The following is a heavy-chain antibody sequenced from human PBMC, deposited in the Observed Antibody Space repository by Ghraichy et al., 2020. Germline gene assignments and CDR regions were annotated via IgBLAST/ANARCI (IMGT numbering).Heavy chain of an antibody. J-gene: IGHJ3*02. V-gene: IGHV4-34*01. CDR3: AKGAVGAFDI. Sequence: SQTLSLTCAVSGGSFSGYYWSWFRQPPGKGLEWIGEINHRGSTNYNPSLKSRVTISVDTSKNQFSLKLRSVTAADTAVYYCAKGAVGAFDIWGQGTMVTVSS. CDR2: INHRGST. CDR1: GGSFSGYY. D-gene: IGHD6-19*01.